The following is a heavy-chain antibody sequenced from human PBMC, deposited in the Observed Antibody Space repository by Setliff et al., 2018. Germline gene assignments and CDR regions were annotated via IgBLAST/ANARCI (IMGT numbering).Heavy chain of an antibody. J-gene: IGHJ3*02. D-gene: IGHD4-17*01. Sequence: SETLSLTCTVSGGSISSSSYYWGWIRQPPGKGLEWIGSIYHSGSTYYNPSLKSRVTISVDTSKNQFSLKLSSVTAADTAVYYCARDFGDYRIGHGFDIWGQGTEVTVSS. CDR3: ARDFGDYRIGHGFDI. CDR2: IYHSGST. CDR1: GGSISSSSYY. V-gene: IGHV4-39*07.